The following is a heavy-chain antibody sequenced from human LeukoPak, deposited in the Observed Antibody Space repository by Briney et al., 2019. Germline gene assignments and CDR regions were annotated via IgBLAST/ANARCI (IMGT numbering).Heavy chain of an antibody. Sequence: GGSLRLSCAASGFTFSSYWMHWARQAPGKGLVWVSPINSDGSSTSYADSVKGRFTISRDNAKNTLYLQMNSLRAEDTAVYYCARDLYGSGSYWTPFDYWGQGTLVTVSS. CDR3: ARDLYGSGSYWTPFDY. J-gene: IGHJ4*02. D-gene: IGHD3-10*01. CDR2: INSDGSST. V-gene: IGHV3-74*01. CDR1: GFTFSSYW.